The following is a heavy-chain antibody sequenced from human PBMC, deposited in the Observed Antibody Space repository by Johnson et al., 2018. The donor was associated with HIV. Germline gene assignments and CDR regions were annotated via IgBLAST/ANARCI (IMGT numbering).Heavy chain of an antibody. V-gene: IGHV3-30*03. CDR1: GFTFSTYG. J-gene: IGHJ3*02. CDR2: ISYDGTYE. Sequence: QVQLVESGGGVVQPGTSLRLSCAASGFTFSTYGMHWVRQAPGKGLEWVAVISYDGTYEFYADSVKGRFTISRDNSKNTLFLQMNSLRPEDTAVYYCARVSLAYSYGYDAFDIWGQGTRVPSLQ. D-gene: IGHD5-18*01. CDR3: ARVSLAYSYGYDAFDI.